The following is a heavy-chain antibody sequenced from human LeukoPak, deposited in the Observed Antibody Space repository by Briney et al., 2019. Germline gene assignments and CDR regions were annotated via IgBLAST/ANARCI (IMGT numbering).Heavy chain of an antibody. CDR1: GYTFTSYG. J-gene: IGHJ4*02. V-gene: IGHV1-18*04. D-gene: IGHD5-12*01. CDR2: ISAYNGNT. Sequence: ASVKVSCKASGYTFTSYGISWVRQAPGQGLEWMGWISAYNGNTNYAQKLQGRVTMTTDTSTSTAYMELRSLRSGDTAVYYCARGDIVATRGFYYFDYWGQGTLVTVSS. CDR3: ARGDIVATRGFYYFDY.